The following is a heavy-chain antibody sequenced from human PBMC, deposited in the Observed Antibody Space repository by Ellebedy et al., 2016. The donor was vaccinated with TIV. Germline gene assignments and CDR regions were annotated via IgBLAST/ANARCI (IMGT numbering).Heavy chain of an antibody. CDR2: ISSSSSTI. CDR3: ARGGAGFDSMNRELSFDS. J-gene: IGHJ4*02. D-gene: IGHD1-26*01. V-gene: IGHV3-48*02. Sequence: GGSLRLSXAASGFSFRTYSMNWVRQAPGKGLEWVSYISSSSSTIYYADSVKGRFTISRDNAKNSLYLQMNSLRDEDTAVYYCARGGAGFDSMNRELSFDSWGQGTLVTVSS. CDR1: GFSFRTYS.